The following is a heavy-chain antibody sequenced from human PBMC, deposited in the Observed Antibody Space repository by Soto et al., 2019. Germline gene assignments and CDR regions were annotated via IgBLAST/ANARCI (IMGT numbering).Heavy chain of an antibody. D-gene: IGHD5-18*01. CDR3: ARVSSGYSYGYGGFDY. Sequence: ASVKVSCKASGYTFTSCGISWLRQAPGQGLEWMGWISAYNGNTNYAQKLQGRVTMTTDTSTSTAYMELRSLRSDDTAVYYCARVSSGYSYGYGGFDYWGQGTLVTVSS. V-gene: IGHV1-18*01. CDR1: GYTFTSCG. CDR2: ISAYNGNT. J-gene: IGHJ4*02.